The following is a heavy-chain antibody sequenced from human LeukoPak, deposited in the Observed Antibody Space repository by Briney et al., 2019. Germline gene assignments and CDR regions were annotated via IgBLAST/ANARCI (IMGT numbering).Heavy chain of an antibody. CDR2: INPNSGGT. D-gene: IGHD3-10*01. J-gene: IGHJ4*02. CDR3: AREFYYGSGSDY. CDR1: GYTFTSHH. V-gene: IGHV1-2*02. Sequence: GASVKVSCKASGYTFTSHHINWVRQAPGQGLEWMGWINPNSGGTNYAQKFQGRVTMTRDTSISTAYMELSRLRSDDTAVYYCAREFYYGSGSDYWGQGTLVTVSS.